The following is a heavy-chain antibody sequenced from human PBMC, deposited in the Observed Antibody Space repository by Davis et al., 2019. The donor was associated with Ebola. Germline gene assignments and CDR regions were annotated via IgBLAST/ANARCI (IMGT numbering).Heavy chain of an antibody. CDR1: GGSFSGYY. J-gene: IGHJ6*02. Sequence: MPSETLSLTCAVYGGSFSGYYWSWIRQPPGKGLEWIGEINHSGSTNYNPSLKSRVTISVDKSKNQFSLKLTSVTAADTAVYYCAREAEDYYGVDVWGQGTTVTVSS. CDR3: AREAEDYYGVDV. V-gene: IGHV4-34*01. CDR2: INHSGST.